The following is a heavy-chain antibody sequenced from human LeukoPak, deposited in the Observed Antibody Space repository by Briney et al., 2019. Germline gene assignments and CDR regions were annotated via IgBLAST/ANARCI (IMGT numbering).Heavy chain of an antibody. CDR2: ISGSGGST. V-gene: IGHV3-23*01. D-gene: IGHD6-19*01. Sequence: PGGSLRLSCAASGFTFSSYAMSWVRQAPGKGLELVSAISGSGGSTYYADSVKGRFTISRDNSKNTLYLQMNSLRAEDTAVYYCATIQGYSSGWYFRYWGPGTLVTVSS. CDR1: GFTFSSYA. CDR3: ATIQGYSSGWYFRY. J-gene: IGHJ4*02.